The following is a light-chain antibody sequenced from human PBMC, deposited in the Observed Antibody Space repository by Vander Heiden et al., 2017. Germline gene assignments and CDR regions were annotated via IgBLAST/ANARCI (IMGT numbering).Light chain of an antibody. CDR2: DAS. CDR3: QQYDYLPLT. Sequence: DSQLTQSPSALSASAGDRVAITCQASQDINDHLNWYQQKPGKAPKLLIYDASNLQTGIPSRFSGGGFGTHFTFTISSLQPEDFATYYCQQYDYLPLTFGGGTKVEVK. V-gene: IGKV1-33*01. J-gene: IGKJ4*01. CDR1: QDINDH.